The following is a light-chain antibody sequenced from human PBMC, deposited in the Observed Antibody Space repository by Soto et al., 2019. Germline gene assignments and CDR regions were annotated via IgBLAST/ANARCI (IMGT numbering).Light chain of an antibody. CDR2: EVS. Sequence: QSALTQPASVSGSPGQSITISCTGTSSDVGGYNYVSWYQHHPGKAPKLMIYEVSNRPSGVSNRFSGSKSGNTASLTISGLQAEDEADYYCSSYTGSSTPVLGGGTKLTVL. J-gene: IGLJ3*02. CDR1: SSDVGGYNY. V-gene: IGLV2-14*01. CDR3: SSYTGSSTPV.